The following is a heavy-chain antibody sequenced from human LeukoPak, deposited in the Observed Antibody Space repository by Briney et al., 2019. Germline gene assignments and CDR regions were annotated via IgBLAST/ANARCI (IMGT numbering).Heavy chain of an antibody. D-gene: IGHD2-15*01. CDR3: ARGQLADDQ. V-gene: IGHV3-7*01. CDR1: GFSFTTYW. CDR2: IKPDGSEA. J-gene: IGHJ4*02. Sequence: PGGSLRLSCATSGFSFTTYWMSWIRQTPGRVLEWVAKIKPDGSEASYVDSGKGRFTISRDNAKNSVYLQMNSLRVEDTAVYYCARGQLADDQWGQGALVTVSS.